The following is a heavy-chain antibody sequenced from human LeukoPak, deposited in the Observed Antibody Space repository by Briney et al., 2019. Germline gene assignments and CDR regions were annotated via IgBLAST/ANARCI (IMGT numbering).Heavy chain of an antibody. CDR1: GFTFSSYA. CDR2: ISYDGSNK. V-gene: IGHV3-30-3*01. J-gene: IGHJ4*02. Sequence: PGGSLRLSCTASGFTFSSYAMNWVRQAPGKGLEWVAVISYDGSNKYYADSVKGRFTISRENSKNTLYLQMNSLRAEDTAVYYCAREFVTTLDYWGQGTLVTVSS. CDR3: AREFVTTLDY. D-gene: IGHD4-17*01.